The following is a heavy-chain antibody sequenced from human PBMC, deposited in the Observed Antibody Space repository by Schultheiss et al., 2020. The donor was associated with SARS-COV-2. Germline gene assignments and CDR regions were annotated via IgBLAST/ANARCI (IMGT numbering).Heavy chain of an antibody. CDR2: IDRDGSAI. J-gene: IGHJ4*02. Sequence: GGSLRLSCAASAFTFSSYSMNWVRQAPGKGLEWVAYIDRDGSAIYYADSVKGRFTVSRDNAKDSLYLQMNSLRAEDTAVYYCAKGGWLEYWGQGTLVTVSS. CDR1: AFTFSSYS. V-gene: IGHV3-48*01. CDR3: AKGGWLEY. D-gene: IGHD3-9*01.